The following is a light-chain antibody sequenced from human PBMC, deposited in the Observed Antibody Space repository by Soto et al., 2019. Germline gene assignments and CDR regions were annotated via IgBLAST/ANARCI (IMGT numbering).Light chain of an antibody. CDR3: SSYTSSSPV. CDR2: DVS. J-gene: IGLJ2*01. Sequence: QSALTQPASVSGSPGQSITISCTGTSSDVGGYNYVSWYQQHPGKAPKLMIYDVSNRPSWVSNRFSGSKSGNTGSLTISLLQAEDEADYFCSSYTSSSPVFVVGTVLTVL. V-gene: IGLV2-14*01. CDR1: SSDVGGYNY.